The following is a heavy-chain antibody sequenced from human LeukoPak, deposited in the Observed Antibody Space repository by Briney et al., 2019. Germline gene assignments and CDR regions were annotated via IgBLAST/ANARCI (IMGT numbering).Heavy chain of an antibody. CDR3: ARVYYGGKTPSPGGH. Sequence: ASVKVSCKASGYTFTSYGISWVRQAPGQGLEWMGWINPNSGGTNYAQKFQGRVTMTRDTSVSTAYMELSGLRSDDTAMYYCARVYYGGKTPSPGGHWGQGTLVTVSS. J-gene: IGHJ4*02. D-gene: IGHD4-23*01. CDR1: GYTFTSYG. V-gene: IGHV1-2*02. CDR2: INPNSGGT.